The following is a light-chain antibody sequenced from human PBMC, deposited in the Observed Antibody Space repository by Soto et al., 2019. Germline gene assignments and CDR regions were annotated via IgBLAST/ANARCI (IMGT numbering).Light chain of an antibody. J-gene: IGKJ1*01. CDR2: KAS. Sequence: DLQMTQSPSTLSASVGDRVTITCRASQSISSWLAWYQQKPGKAPKLLIYKASSLESGVQSRFSGSGSGTEFTLTISSLQPDDFATYYCQQYNSSPTFGQGTKVEIK. V-gene: IGKV1-5*03. CDR1: QSISSW. CDR3: QQYNSSPT.